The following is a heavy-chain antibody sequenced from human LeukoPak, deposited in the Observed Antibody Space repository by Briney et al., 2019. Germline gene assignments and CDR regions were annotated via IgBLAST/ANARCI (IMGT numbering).Heavy chain of an antibody. CDR3: ARDLTPGFLEWLLIY. V-gene: IGHV3-33*08. Sequence: GGSLRPSCAASGFTFSSYGMHWVRQAPGKGLEWVAVIWYDGSNKYYADSVKGRFTISRDNSKNTLYLQMNSLRAEDTAVYYCARDLTPGFLEWLLIYWGQGTLVTVSS. D-gene: IGHD3-3*01. J-gene: IGHJ4*02. CDR1: GFTFSSYG. CDR2: IWYDGSNK.